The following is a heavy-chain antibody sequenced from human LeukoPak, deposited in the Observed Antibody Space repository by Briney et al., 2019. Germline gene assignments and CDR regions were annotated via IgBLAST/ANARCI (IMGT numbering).Heavy chain of an antibody. CDR2: IYYSGST. CDR1: GGSISSYY. D-gene: IGHD3-3*01. CDR3: ARAQDYYDFWSALDY. V-gene: IGHV4-59*01. Sequence: SETLSLTCTVSGGSISSYYWSWLRQPPGKGLEWIGYIYYSGSTNYNPSLKSRVTISVDTSKNQFSLKLSSVTAADTAVYYCARAQDYYDFWSALDYWGQGTLVTVSS. J-gene: IGHJ4*02.